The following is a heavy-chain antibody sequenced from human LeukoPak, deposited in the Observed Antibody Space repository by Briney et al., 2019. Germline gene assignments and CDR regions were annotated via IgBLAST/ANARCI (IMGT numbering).Heavy chain of an antibody. CDR1: RFIFSNYY. J-gene: IGHJ5*02. V-gene: IGHV3-11*01. D-gene: IGHD5-12*01. CDR3: ARAGTYGGYKVFDN. Sequence: GGSLRLSCAASRFIFSNYYMSWIRQAPGKGLEWIATIDAHGGTNYYADSAQDRFTISRDNAKNSLFLQMNSLTAEDTAVYFCARAGTYGGYKVFDNWGLGTPVTVSS. CDR2: IDAHGGTN.